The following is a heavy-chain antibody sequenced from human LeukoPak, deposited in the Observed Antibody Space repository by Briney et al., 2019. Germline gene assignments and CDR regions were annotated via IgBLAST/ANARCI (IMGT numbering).Heavy chain of an antibody. CDR3: ARLHTVAGTYYYYYYMDV. V-gene: IGHV4-61*02. CDR2: IYTSGST. J-gene: IGHJ6*03. D-gene: IGHD6-19*01. CDR1: GDSISSGSYY. Sequence: SQTLSLTCTVSGDSISSGSYYWSWIRQPAGKGLEWIGRIYTSGSTNYNPSLKSRVTMSVDTSKNQFSLKLSSVTAADTAVYYCARLHTVAGTYYYYYYMDVWGKGTTVTISS.